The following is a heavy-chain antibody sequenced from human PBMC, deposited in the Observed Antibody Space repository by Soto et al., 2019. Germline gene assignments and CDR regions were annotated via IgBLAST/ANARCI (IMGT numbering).Heavy chain of an antibody. V-gene: IGHV1-46*03. CDR3: ARDGVEHYFDY. CDR1: GYTFTSYY. J-gene: IGHJ4*02. D-gene: IGHD3-16*01. Sequence: QVQLVQSGAEVKKPGASVKVSCKASGYTFTSYYMHWVRQAPGQGLEWMGIINPSGGSTSYAQKFQGRVTMTRDTSTRTVYMELSSLRSEDTAVYYCARDGVEHYFDYWGQGTLVTVSS. CDR2: INPSGGST.